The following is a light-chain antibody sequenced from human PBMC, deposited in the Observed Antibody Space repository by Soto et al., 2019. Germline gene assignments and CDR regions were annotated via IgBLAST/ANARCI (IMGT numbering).Light chain of an antibody. Sequence: QSALTQPASVSGSPGQSIXISCTGTSSDVGSYNLVSWYQQHPGKAPKLMIYEGSKRPSGVSNRFSGSKSGNTASLTISGLQAEDEADYYCCSYAXSVVFGGGTKLTVL. CDR2: EGS. CDR1: SSDVGSYNL. CDR3: CSYAXSVV. J-gene: IGLJ2*01. V-gene: IGLV2-23*01.